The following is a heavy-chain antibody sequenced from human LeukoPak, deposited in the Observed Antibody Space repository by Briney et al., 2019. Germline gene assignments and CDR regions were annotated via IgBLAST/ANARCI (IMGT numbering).Heavy chain of an antibody. CDR3: ARGKRYCSSTSCYRVVDYYYGMDV. CDR2: MNPNSGNT. V-gene: IGHV1-8*02. CDR1: GGTFSSYA. D-gene: IGHD2-2*02. J-gene: IGHJ6*02. Sequence: ASVKVSCKASGGTFSSYAISWVRQATGQGLEWMGWMNPNSGNTGYAQKFQGRVTMTRNTSISTAYMELSSLRSEDTAVYYCARGKRYCSSTSCYRVVDYYYGMDVWGQGTTVTVSS.